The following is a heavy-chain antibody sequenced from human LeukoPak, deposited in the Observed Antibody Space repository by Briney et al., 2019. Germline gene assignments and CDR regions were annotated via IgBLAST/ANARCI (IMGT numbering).Heavy chain of an antibody. J-gene: IGHJ4*02. D-gene: IGHD1-14*01. Sequence: SETLSLTCSVSGYSISRGYHWAWVRQPPGKGLEWIGSVHHSGATYYNPSLNSRLTISVDTSKNQFSLKMDSVTAADTAVYYCARINFNPDYWGQGTPVTVSS. CDR1: GYSISRGYH. CDR2: VHHSGAT. CDR3: ARINFNPDY. V-gene: IGHV4-38-2*02.